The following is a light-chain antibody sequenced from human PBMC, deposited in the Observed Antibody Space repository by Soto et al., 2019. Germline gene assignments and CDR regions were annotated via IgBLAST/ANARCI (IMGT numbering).Light chain of an antibody. Sequence: EIVLTQSPGTLSLSPGERATLSCRASQSVSSSYFAWHQQNPGQAPRLLIYAASSRATGIPDRFSGSGSGTDFSLTISRLEPEDFAVSYCQQYGSSPPYTFGQWTNVEIK. CDR3: QQYGSSPPYT. CDR2: AAS. CDR1: QSVSSSY. J-gene: IGKJ2*01. V-gene: IGKV3-20*01.